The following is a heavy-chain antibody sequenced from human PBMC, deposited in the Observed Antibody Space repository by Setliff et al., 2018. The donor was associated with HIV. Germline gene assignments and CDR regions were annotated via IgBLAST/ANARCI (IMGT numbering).Heavy chain of an antibody. CDR1: GFNLNTNA. CDR2: ISSDLSYR. Sequence: GGSLRLSCATSGFNLNTNAMNWVRQSPGKGLELVSSISSDLSYRYYADSVKGRFSISRDDTTESFYLQMNSLRAEDTAVYYCTTDPHSSGWYVMVSWGQGTLVTVSS. D-gene: IGHD6-19*01. CDR3: TTDPHSSGWYVMVS. V-gene: IGHV3-21*03. J-gene: IGHJ5*02.